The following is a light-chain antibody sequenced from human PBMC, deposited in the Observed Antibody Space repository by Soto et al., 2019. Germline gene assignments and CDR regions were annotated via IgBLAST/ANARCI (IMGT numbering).Light chain of an antibody. V-gene: IGKV1-6*01. CDR1: QGVRGD. CDR2: SAS. Sequence: IEMTQSPSPLSSSVGDRVTITCRASQGVRGDVGWYQQKPGKAPKLLIYSASTLESGVPSRFSGSGSGTDFTITIRGLQSVAFSAYYYLSECHYPLTFGGGTEVEIK. CDR3: LSECHYPLT. J-gene: IGKJ4*01.